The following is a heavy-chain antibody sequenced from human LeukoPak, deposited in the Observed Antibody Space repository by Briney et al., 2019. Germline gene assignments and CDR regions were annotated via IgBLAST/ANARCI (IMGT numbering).Heavy chain of an antibody. Sequence: ASVKGSCRASGYTFTSYDINWVRQATGQGLEWMGWMNPNSGSTGYAQKFQGRVTMTRNTSISTAYMELSSLRSEDTAAYYCARGAPYYDSSGYSLEFDYWGQGTLVTVSS. CDR3: ARGAPYYDSSGYSLEFDY. J-gene: IGHJ4*02. CDR2: MNPNSGST. V-gene: IGHV1-8*01. CDR1: GYTFTSYD. D-gene: IGHD3-22*01.